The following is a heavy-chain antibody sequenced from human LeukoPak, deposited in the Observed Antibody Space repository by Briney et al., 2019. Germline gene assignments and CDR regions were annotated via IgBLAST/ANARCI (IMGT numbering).Heavy chain of an antibody. CDR2: IPSDGSKI. CDR1: GFTFSSYG. Sequence: GGSLRLSCAASGFTFSSYGMHWVRRAPGKGLEWVAFIPSDGSKIYYADSVKGRFTISRDNSKNTVYLQMNSLRAEDTAVYYCVKDTRTKSQFDYWGQGTPVTVSS. D-gene: IGHD2-8*01. J-gene: IGHJ4*02. V-gene: IGHV3-30*02. CDR3: VKDTRTKSQFDY.